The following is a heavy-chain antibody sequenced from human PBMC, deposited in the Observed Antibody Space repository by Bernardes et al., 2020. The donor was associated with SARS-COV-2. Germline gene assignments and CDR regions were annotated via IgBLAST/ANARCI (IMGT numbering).Heavy chain of an antibody. J-gene: IGHJ3*02. D-gene: IGHD3-3*02. CDR2: ISWDGDST. Sequence: GGSLSLSCAASGFTFNDYTMHWVRQAPGKGLEWVSLISWDGDSTYYAASVKGRFTISRDNSKHSLYLQMNSLRTEDTALYYCAKGSFDGAFDIWGQGTMVTVSS. CDR1: GFTFNDYT. CDR3: AKGSFDGAFDI. V-gene: IGHV3-43*01.